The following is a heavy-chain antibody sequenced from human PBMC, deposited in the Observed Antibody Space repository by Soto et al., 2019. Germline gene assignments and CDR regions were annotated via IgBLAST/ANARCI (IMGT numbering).Heavy chain of an antibody. CDR3: ARGFCSGPTCPLGGY. D-gene: IGHD2-15*01. CDR2: ISVYNGNT. CDR1: GYTFTSYG. J-gene: IGHJ4*02. V-gene: IGHV1-18*01. Sequence: QVQLVQSGAAEKKPGASVKVSCKASGYTFTSYGISWVRQAPGQGLEWMGWISVYNGNTNYAQKVQGRVTLTTDTSTSTAYMALRSLRSDDTAVYYCARGFCSGPTCPLGGYWGQGTLVTVSS.